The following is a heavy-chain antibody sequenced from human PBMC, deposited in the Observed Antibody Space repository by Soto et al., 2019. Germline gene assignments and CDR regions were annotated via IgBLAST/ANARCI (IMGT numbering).Heavy chain of an antibody. CDR3: ARRTIAVAGQLDYYYGMDV. D-gene: IGHD6-19*01. Sequence: QVQLVQSGAEVKKPGSSVKVSCKASGGTFSSYAISWVRQAPGQGLEWMGGIIPIFGTANYAQKFQGRVTITADESTSTAYMELSSLRSEDTAVYYCARRTIAVAGQLDYYYGMDVWGQGTTVTVSS. J-gene: IGHJ6*02. V-gene: IGHV1-69*01. CDR1: GGTFSSYA. CDR2: IIPIFGTA.